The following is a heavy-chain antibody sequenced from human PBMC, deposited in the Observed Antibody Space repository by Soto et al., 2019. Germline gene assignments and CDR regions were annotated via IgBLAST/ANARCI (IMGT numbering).Heavy chain of an antibody. CDR3: ARGSGVGELWYPSDAFDI. CDR2: IYYSGST. CDR1: GGSISSGDYY. J-gene: IGHJ3*02. D-gene: IGHD3-10*01. V-gene: IGHV4-30-4*01. Sequence: QVQLQESGPGLVKPSQTLSLTCTVSGGSISSGDYYWSWIRQPPGKGLEWIGYIYYSGSTYYNPSLKSRVTISVDTSKNQFSLKLSSVTAADTAVYYCARGSGVGELWYPSDAFDIWGQGTMVTVSS.